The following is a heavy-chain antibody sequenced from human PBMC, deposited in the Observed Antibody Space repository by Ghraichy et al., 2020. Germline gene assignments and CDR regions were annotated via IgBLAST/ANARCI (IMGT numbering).Heavy chain of an antibody. V-gene: IGHV4-34*01. J-gene: IGHJ5*02. D-gene: IGHD3-16*02. CDR2: INHSGST. CDR3: ARGTPHYVWGSYRYTGFWFDP. Sequence: SETLSLTCAVYGGSFSGYYWSWIRQPPGKGLEWIGEINHSGSTNYNPSLKSRVTISVDTSKNQFSLKLSSVTAADTAVYYCARGTPHYVWGSYRYTGFWFDPWGQGTLVTVSS. CDR1: GGSFSGYY.